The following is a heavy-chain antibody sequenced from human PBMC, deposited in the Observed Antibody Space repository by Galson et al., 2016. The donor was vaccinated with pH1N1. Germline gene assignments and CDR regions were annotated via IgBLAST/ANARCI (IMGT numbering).Heavy chain of an antibody. CDR1: GGSLSSHNFY. D-gene: IGHD1-26*01. Sequence: SETLSLTCTVSGGSLSSHNFYGGWIRQPPGKGLEWIGNIHYSGFTHYSSSLQSRVTISVDTSENQFSLRLSSVTAADTAVYYCASLVRGSYPDPLYYFDFWGLGTLVTVSS. J-gene: IGHJ4*02. CDR3: ASLVRGSYPDPLYYFDF. V-gene: IGHV4-39*01. CDR2: IHYSGFT.